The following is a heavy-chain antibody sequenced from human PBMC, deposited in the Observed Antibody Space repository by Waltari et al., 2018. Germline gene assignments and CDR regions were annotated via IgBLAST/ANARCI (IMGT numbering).Heavy chain of an antibody. J-gene: IGHJ4*02. CDR3: GRSYDFWSGYPLDY. Sequence: QVQLQESAPGLVKPSANLSLTCAVSGHSINNYYWNWIRQPPGKELEWIGYIAYNGRTNYTPSLKSRVTISVDTSKTQFSLKLTSVTAADTAVYYCGRSYDFWSGYPLDYWGPGSLVTVSS. V-gene: IGHV4-59*01. D-gene: IGHD3-3*01. CDR1: GHSINNYY. CDR2: IAYNGRT.